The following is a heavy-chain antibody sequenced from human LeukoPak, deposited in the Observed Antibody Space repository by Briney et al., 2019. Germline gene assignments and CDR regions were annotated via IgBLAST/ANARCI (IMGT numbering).Heavy chain of an antibody. CDR2: INPSGGST. V-gene: IGHV1-46*01. J-gene: IGHJ6*03. D-gene: IGHD3-10*01. CDR3: ARDRGTMVRGVTPLYYYYYMDV. Sequence: ASVKVTCKASGYTFTSYYMHWVRQAPGQGLEWMGIINPSGGSTSYAQKFQGRVTMTRDMSTSTVYMELSSLRSEDTAVYYCARDRGTMVRGVTPLYYYYYMDVWGKGTTVTVSS. CDR1: GYTFTSYY.